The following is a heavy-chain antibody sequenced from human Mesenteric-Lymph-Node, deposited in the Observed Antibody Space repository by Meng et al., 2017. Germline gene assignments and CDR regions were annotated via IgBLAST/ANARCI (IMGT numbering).Heavy chain of an antibody. CDR3: TRADIAAAGTGGY. CDR1: GYTFSNYG. CDR2: ISGYSGNT. D-gene: IGHD6-13*01. V-gene: IGHV1-18*01. J-gene: IGHJ4*02. Sequence: QGQLVQSGAEVKKPGASVKGSCKATGYTFSNYGISWVRQAPGQGLEWMGWISGYSGNTKYAQKLQGRVTMTTDTSTNTAYMELRSLRSDDTAVYYCTRADIAAAGTGGYWGQGTLVTVSS.